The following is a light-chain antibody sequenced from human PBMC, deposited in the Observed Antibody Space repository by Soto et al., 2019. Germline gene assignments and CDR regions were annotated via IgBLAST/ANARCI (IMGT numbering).Light chain of an antibody. CDR3: QQYNNWPMWT. CDR1: QSITRN. CDR2: GAS. V-gene: IGKV3-15*01. Sequence: EIPVPQSPATLSVSPGARSTLSCRASQSITRNLAWYQQSPGQAPRLLLYGASTRATGIPARFSGSGSGTEFTLTINSLQSEDFAVYYCQQYNNWPMWTFGQGTKVDIK. J-gene: IGKJ1*01.